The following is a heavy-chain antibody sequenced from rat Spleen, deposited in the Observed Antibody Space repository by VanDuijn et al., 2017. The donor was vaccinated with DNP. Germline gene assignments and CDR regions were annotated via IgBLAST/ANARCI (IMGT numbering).Heavy chain of an antibody. J-gene: IGHJ4*01. Sequence: EVKLVESGGGLVQPGRSLKLSCVASGFNFNDYWMGWVRQAPGKGLEWIGQINKDSSTIKYSPSLKDKLTISRDNAQNTLYLQMSKLGSEDTAIYYCVREDKGVDAWGQGVSVTVSS. CDR1: GFNFNDYW. CDR3: VREDKGVDA. D-gene: IGHD2-2*01. V-gene: IGHV4-2*01. CDR2: INKDSSTI.